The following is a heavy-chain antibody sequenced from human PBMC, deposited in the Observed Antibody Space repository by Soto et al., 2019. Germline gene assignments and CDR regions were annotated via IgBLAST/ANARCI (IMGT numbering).Heavy chain of an antibody. CDR1: GFTFSRNS. CDR3: AREPISFPDIRTKGPHMDD. D-gene: IGHD2-8*01. V-gene: IGHV3-21*01. CDR2: ISSSSSYI. Sequence: GGSLRLSCAASGFTFSRNSMNWVRQAPGKGLEWVSSISSSSSYIYYADSVKGRFTISRDNAKNSLYLQMNSLRAEDTAVYYCAREPISFPDIRTKGPHMDDWGKGTPVTVSS. J-gene: IGHJ6*03.